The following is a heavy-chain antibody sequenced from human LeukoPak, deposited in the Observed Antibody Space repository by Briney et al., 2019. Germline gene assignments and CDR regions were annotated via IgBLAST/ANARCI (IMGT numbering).Heavy chain of an antibody. J-gene: IGHJ4*02. CDR3: ARWVDLTVY. CDR1: GGSISSNY. D-gene: IGHD3-9*01. CDR2: IYYSGST. Sequence: SETLSLTCTVSGGSISSNYWSWIRQPPGKGLEWIGSIYYSGSTYYNPSLKSRVTISVDTSKNQFSLRLSSVTAADTAVYYCARWVDLTVYWGQGTLVTVSS. V-gene: IGHV4-59*04.